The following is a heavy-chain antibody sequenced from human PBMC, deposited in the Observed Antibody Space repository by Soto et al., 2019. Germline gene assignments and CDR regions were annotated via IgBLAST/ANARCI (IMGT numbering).Heavy chain of an antibody. CDR2: IVPDGRNQ. Sequence: QVQLVEFGGGVVQPGRSLRLSCVASGSPFDVHWVRQAPGKGPEWVAHIVPDGRNQYWADSVNSRFPGSRDNAKNTVYLQMNSLRSGDTAVYYCARGPTQGAFDLWGQGTMVTVSS. V-gene: IGHV3-30-3*01. CDR3: ARGPTQGAFDL. CDR1: GSPFD. J-gene: IGHJ3*01.